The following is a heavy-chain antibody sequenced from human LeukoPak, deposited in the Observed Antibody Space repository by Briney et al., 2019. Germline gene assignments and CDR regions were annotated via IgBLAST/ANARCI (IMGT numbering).Heavy chain of an antibody. V-gene: IGHV4-30-2*01. D-gene: IGHD1-14*01. CDR2: IYHSGST. Sequence: SETLSLTCIVSGGSISSSGYYLTWIRQPPGKGLEWIGSIYHSGSTDYNPSLKSRVTISVDRSKNQFSLKLSSVTAADTAVYYCAREGANPRTYNWFDPWGQGTLVTVSS. J-gene: IGHJ5*02. CDR1: GGSISSSGYY. CDR3: AREGANPRTYNWFDP.